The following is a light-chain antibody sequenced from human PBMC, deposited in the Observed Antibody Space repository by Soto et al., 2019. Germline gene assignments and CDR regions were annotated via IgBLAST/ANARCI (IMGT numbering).Light chain of an antibody. Sequence: DIQMTQSPSSLSASVGDRVTITCRASQSIDTYLNWYQQKPGKAPKVLIYVASRLQTGVPSRFSVSGSGTDFSLTITSLQPEDFATYFCQQSYTIPWTFGQGTRVEVK. CDR3: QQSYTIPWT. V-gene: IGKV1-39*01. CDR2: VAS. J-gene: IGKJ1*01. CDR1: QSIDTY.